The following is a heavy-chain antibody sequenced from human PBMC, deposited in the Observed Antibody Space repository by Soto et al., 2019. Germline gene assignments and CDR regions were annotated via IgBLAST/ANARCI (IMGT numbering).Heavy chain of an antibody. V-gene: IGHV3-23*01. CDR2: ISGGGGVT. Sequence: EVQLLESGGGLVQPGGSLRLSCAASGFTFSSYAMSWVRQAPGKGLEWVSAISGGGGVTYYADSVKGRFTISRDKSKNTLHLQMNSLRAEDTAVYYCAKHTGIAVAGDYWGQGTLVTVSS. J-gene: IGHJ4*02. D-gene: IGHD6-19*01. CDR1: GFTFSSYA. CDR3: AKHTGIAVAGDY.